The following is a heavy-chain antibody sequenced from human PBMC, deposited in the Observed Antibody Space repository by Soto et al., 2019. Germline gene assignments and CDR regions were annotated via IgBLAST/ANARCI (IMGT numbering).Heavy chain of an antibody. V-gene: IGHV3-21*01. Sequence: EVQLVESGGGLVKPGGSLRLSCAASGFTFSSYSMNWVRQAPGKGLEWVSSISSSSSYIYYADSVKGRFTISRDNAKNPLYMQMNSLRAEDTAVYYCARNTERYCNSTSCYGWYFDLWGRGTLVTVSS. D-gene: IGHD2-2*01. CDR3: ARNTERYCNSTSCYGWYFDL. CDR2: ISSSSSYI. CDR1: GFTFSSYS. J-gene: IGHJ2*01.